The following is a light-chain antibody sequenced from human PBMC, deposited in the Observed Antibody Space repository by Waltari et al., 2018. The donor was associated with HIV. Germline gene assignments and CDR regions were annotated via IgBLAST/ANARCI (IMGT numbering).Light chain of an antibody. CDR3: AVWDDSDVGCAV. V-gene: IGLV1-44*01. Sequence: QSLLTQPPTASGTPGQTVIISCSGNSSIFGHNTLNWYQQFPGTAPKLLIFSDEQKPGGAPARLTACSSGSSCALASRWRQCEDGTDYSCAVWDDSDVGCAVFGGGTRLSVL. J-gene: IGLJ2*01. CDR1: SSIFGHNT. CDR2: SDE.